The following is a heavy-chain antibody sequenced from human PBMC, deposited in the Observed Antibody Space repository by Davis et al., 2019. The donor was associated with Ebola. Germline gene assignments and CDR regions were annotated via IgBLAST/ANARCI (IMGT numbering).Heavy chain of an antibody. Sequence: SVTVSCKASVGTFSSYAISWVRQAPGQGLEWMGRIIPILGIANYAQKFQGRVTITADKSTSTAYMELSSLRSEDTAVYYCARDLESATTEFRWGQGTLVTVSS. CDR2: IIPILGIA. D-gene: IGHD4-17*01. CDR1: VGTFSSYA. CDR3: ARDLESATTEFR. J-gene: IGHJ4*02. V-gene: IGHV1-69*04.